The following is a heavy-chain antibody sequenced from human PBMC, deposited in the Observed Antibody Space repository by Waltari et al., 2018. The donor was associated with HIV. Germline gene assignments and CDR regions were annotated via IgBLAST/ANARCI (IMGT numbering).Heavy chain of an antibody. Sequence: VQLFESGGGLVQSGGSLTLSCAASGFGFSSYAIIWVRQGPGKGLEWGAASGGGGDRSYYVDSVKGRFTISRDNSKNTLSLQMNGLRAEDTAVYYCVKGGGYYDSTGNVPFDYWGQGSLVTVSS. CDR1: GFGFSSYA. V-gene: IGHV3-23*01. J-gene: IGHJ4*02. CDR3: VKGGGYYDSTGNVPFDY. CDR2: SGGGGDRS. D-gene: IGHD3-3*01.